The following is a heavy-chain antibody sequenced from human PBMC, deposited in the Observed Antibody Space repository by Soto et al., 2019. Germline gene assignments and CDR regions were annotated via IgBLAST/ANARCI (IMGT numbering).Heavy chain of an antibody. CDR1: GGSFTSYG. D-gene: IGHD3-10*02. V-gene: IGHV1-18*01. CDR3: TRAMSTHPLVAFHHNSFFP. J-gene: IGHJ5*02. Sequence: GASVKVSCKASGGSFTSYGINWVRQAPGQGLEWMGWIIAKHGNTHYAQRLQGRVTMTTDTSTSTAYMELRSLTSDDTAVYYCTRAMSTHPLVAFHHNSFFPWG. CDR2: IIAKHGNT.